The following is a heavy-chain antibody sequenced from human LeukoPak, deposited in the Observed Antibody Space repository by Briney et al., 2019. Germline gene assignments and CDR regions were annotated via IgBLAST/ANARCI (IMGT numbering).Heavy chain of an antibody. Sequence: GGSLRLSCAASGFTFSSYGMHWVRQAPGKGLEGVSVIAYDGSIEYYADSVKGRFTISRDNSKNTLYLEMNSLRAEDTAVYYCAKEAGSSAVTTRYVDYWGQGTLVTVSS. CDR3: AKEAGSSAVTTRYVDY. J-gene: IGHJ4*02. D-gene: IGHD4-11*01. V-gene: IGHV3-30*18. CDR1: GFTFSSYG. CDR2: IAYDGSIE.